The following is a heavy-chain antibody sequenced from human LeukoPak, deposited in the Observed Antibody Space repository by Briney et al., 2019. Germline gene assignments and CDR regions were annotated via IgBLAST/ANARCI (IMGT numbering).Heavy chain of an antibody. D-gene: IGHD5-18*01. V-gene: IGHV4-61*02. J-gene: IGHJ4*02. CDR1: GGSISSGSYY. CDR3: ARDRGYSYGDDFDY. CDR2: IYTSGST. Sequence: SQTLSLTCTVSGGSISSGSYYWSWIRQPAGKGLEWIGRIYTSGSTNYNPSLKSRVTISVDTSKNQFSLKLRSVTAADTAVYYCARDRGYSYGDDFDYWGQGTLVTVSS.